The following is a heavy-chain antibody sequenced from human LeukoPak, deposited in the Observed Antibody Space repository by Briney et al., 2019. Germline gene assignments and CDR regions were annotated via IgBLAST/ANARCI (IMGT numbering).Heavy chain of an antibody. V-gene: IGHV4-59*01. Sequence: PSETLSLTCSVSGGSISSSYWCWIRQAPGKGPEWIGYIFYTGSNDYSPSLKSRVTISVDTSKNQFSLRVNSVTAADTAVYYCARAIYSRAWYASDIWGQGTVVTVSA. CDR3: ARAIYSRAWYASDI. CDR1: GGSISSSY. D-gene: IGHD6-19*01. J-gene: IGHJ3*02. CDR2: IFYTGSN.